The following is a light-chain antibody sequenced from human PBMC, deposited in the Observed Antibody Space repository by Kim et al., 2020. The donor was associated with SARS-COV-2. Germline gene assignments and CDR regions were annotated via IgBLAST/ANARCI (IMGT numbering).Light chain of an antibody. CDR1: VLAKKY. CDR3: YSAADNKGV. V-gene: IGLV3-27*01. J-gene: IGLJ1*01. Sequence: SYELTQPSSVSVSPGQTARITCSGDVLAKKYARWFQQKPGQAPVLVIYKDSERPSGIPERFSGSSSGTTVTLTISGAQVEDEADYYCYSAADNKGVFGT. CDR2: KDS.